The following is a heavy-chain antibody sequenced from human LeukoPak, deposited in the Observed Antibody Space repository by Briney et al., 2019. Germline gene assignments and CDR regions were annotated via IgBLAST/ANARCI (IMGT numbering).Heavy chain of an antibody. J-gene: IGHJ3*02. D-gene: IGHD4-17*01. CDR1: GYRFTSYW. V-gene: IGHV5-51*01. Sequence: GESLKISCKGSGYRFTSYWIGWVRQMPGKGLEWMGIIYPGDSDTRYSPSFQGRVTISADKSISTAYLQCSSLKASDTAMYYCARGTTVTGLDAFDIWGQGTMVTVSS. CDR2: IYPGDSDT. CDR3: ARGTTVTGLDAFDI.